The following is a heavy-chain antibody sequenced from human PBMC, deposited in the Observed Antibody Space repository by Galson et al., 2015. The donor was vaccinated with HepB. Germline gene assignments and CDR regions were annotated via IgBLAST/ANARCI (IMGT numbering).Heavy chain of an antibody. J-gene: IGHJ4*02. CDR3: AKDPTFGGVIGDY. V-gene: IGHV3-30*02. D-gene: IGHD3-16*02. CDR1: GFTFSSYG. Sequence: SLRLSCAASGFTFSSYGMHWVRQAPGKGLEWVAFIRYDGSNKYYADSVKGRFTISRDNSKNTLYLQMNSLRAEDTAVYYCAKDPTFGGVIGDYWGQGTLVTVSS. CDR2: IRYDGSNK.